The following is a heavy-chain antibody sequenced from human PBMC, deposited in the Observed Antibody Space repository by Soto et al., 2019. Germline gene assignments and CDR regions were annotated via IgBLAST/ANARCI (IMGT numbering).Heavy chain of an antibody. CDR2: INHSGST. J-gene: IGHJ4*02. CDR3: ARGKRGGYSYGSLDY. D-gene: IGHD5-18*01. Sequence: QVQLQQWGAGLLKPSETLSLTCAVYGGSFSGYYWSWIRQPPGKGLEWIGEINHSGSTNYNPSLKSRVTISVDTSKNQFSLKLCSVTAADTAVYYCARGKRGGYSYGSLDYWGQGTLVTVSS. CDR1: GGSFSGYY. V-gene: IGHV4-34*01.